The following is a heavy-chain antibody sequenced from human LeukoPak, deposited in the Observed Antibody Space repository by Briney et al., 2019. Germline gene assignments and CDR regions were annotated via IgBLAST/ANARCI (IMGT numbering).Heavy chain of an antibody. CDR3: ATSLTEDTGIDY. CDR2: IYPGDSAT. J-gene: IGHJ4*02. D-gene: IGHD5-18*01. Sequence: KVSCKTSGYTFTSYAIYWVRQAPGQRLEWMGIIYPGDSATRYSPSFQGQVTISADKTISPAYLQWSSLKASDTAMYYCATSLTEDTGIDYWGREPWSPSPQ. CDR1: GYTFTSYA. V-gene: IGHV5-51*01.